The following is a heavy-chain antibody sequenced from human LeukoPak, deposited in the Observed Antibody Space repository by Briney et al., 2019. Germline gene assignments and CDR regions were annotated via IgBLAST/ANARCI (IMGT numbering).Heavy chain of an antibody. V-gene: IGHV4-59*01. CDR2: IYYSEST. D-gene: IGHD5-24*01. CDR3: ARGLNDGYTDY. CDR1: GGSISNYY. J-gene: IGHJ4*02. Sequence: SETLSLTCTVSGGSISNYYWSWIRQPPGKGLEWIGYIYYSESTNYNPSLKSRVTISVDTSKNQFSLKLSSVTAADTAVYYCARGLNDGYTDYWGQGTLVTVSS.